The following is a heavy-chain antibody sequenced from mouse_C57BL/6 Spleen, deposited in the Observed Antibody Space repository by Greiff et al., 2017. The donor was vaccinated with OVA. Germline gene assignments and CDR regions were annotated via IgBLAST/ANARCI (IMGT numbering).Heavy chain of an antibody. V-gene: IGHV1-82*01. CDR2: IYPGDGDT. Sequence: VKVVESGPELVKPGASVKISCKASGYAFSSSWMNWVKQRPGKGLEWIGRIYPGDGDTNYNGKFKGKATLTADKSSSTAYMQLSSLTSEDSAVYFCARWGTTVLDYWGQGTTLTVSS. J-gene: IGHJ2*01. D-gene: IGHD1-1*01. CDR1: GYAFSSSW. CDR3: ARWGTTVLDY.